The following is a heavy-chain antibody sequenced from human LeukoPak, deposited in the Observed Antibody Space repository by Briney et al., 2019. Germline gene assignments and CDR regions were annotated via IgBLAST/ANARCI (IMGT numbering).Heavy chain of an antibody. J-gene: IGHJ6*02. Sequence: GGSLRLSCAASGFTVSSNYMSWVRQAPGKGLEWVSVIYSGGSTYYADSVKGRFTISRDNSKNTLYLQMNSLRAEDTAVYYCARDPGTAGGYYGMDVWGQGTTVTVSS. CDR3: ARDPGTAGGYYGMDV. D-gene: IGHD1-1*01. V-gene: IGHV3-53*01. CDR1: GFTVSSNY. CDR2: IYSGGST.